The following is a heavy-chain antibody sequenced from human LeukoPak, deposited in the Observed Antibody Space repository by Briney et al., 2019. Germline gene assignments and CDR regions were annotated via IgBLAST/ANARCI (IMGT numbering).Heavy chain of an antibody. J-gene: IGHJ4*02. Sequence: GGSLRLSCAASGFTFSSYSMNWVRQAPGKGLEWVSSISSSSSYIYYADSVKGRFTISRDNAKNSLYLQMNSLRAEDTAVYYCARDGGQQLALDYWGQGTLVTVSS. CDR1: GFTFSSYS. CDR2: ISSSSSYI. V-gene: IGHV3-21*01. CDR3: ARDGGQQLALDY. D-gene: IGHD6-13*01.